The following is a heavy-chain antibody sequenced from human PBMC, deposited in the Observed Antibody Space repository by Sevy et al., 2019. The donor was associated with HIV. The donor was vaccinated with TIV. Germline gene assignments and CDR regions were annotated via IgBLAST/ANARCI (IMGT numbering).Heavy chain of an antibody. D-gene: IGHD6-19*01. V-gene: IGHV3-21*01. CDR3: ARAVYSSGWYGELDAEYFQH. CDR2: ISSSSSYI. J-gene: IGHJ1*01. Sequence: GGSLRLSCAASGFTFSSYSMNWVRQAPGKGLEWVSSISSSSSYIYYADSVKGRFTISRDKAKNSLYLQMNSLRAEDTAVYYCARAVYSSGWYGELDAEYFQHWGQGTLVTVSS. CDR1: GFTFSSYS.